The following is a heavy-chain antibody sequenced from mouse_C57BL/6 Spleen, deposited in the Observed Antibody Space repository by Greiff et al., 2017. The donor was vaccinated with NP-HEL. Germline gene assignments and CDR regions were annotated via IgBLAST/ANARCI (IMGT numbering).Heavy chain of an antibody. CDR2: INPNNGGT. V-gene: IGHV1-18*01. Sequence: EVQLQQSGPELVKPGASVKIPCKASGYTFTDYNMDWVKQSHGKSLEWIGDINPNNGGTIYNQKFKGKATLTVDKSSSTAYMELRSLTSEDTAVYYCAREIDDGSRDYYAMDYWGQGTSVTVSS. J-gene: IGHJ4*01. D-gene: IGHD1-1*01. CDR3: AREIDDGSRDYYAMDY. CDR1: GYTFTDYN.